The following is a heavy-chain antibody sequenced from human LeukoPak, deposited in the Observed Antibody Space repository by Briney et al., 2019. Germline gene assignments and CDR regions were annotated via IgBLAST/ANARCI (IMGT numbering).Heavy chain of an antibody. V-gene: IGHV3-30-3*01. CDR1: GFTFSSYP. D-gene: IGHD2-2*01. CDR3: AKDGRDPAAAYYYYYYMDV. J-gene: IGHJ6*03. CDR2: ISYDGSNK. Sequence: GGSLRLSCAASGFTFSSYPMHWVRQAPGKGLEWVAVISYDGSNKYFADSVKGRFTISRDNSKNTLYLQMNSLRAEDTAVYYCAKDGRDPAAAYYYYYYMDVWGKGTTVTVSS.